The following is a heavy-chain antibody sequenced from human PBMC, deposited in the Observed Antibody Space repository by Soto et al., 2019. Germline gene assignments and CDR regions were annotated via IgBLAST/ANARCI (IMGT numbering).Heavy chain of an antibody. D-gene: IGHD2-2*01. CDR2: IYYSGST. Sequence: PSETLSLTCTVSGGSISSSSYYWGWIRQPPGKGLEWIGSIYYSGSTYYNPSLKSRVTVSVDTSKNQFSLKLSSVTAADTAVYYCARHPSDFWFDPLGQGTLVNVSS. V-gene: IGHV4-39*01. CDR3: ARHPSDFWFDP. J-gene: IGHJ5*02. CDR1: GGSISSSSYY.